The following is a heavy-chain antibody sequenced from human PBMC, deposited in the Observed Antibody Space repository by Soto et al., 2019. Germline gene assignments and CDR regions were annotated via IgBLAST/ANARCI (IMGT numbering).Heavy chain of an antibody. V-gene: IGHV3-33*01. J-gene: IGHJ6*02. CDR1: GFTFSSYG. CDR2: IWYDGSNK. D-gene: IGHD2-2*01. Sequence: GGSLRLSCAASGFTFSSYGMHWVRHAPGKGLEWVAVIWYDGSNKYYADSVKGRFTISRDNSKNTLYLQMNSLRAEDTAVYYCARDGLYCSSTSCSDYYGMDVWGQGTTVTVSS. CDR3: ARDGLYCSSTSCSDYYGMDV.